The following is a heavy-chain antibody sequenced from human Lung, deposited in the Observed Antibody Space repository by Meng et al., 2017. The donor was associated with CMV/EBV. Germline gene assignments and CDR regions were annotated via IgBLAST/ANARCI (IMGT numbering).Heavy chain of an antibody. J-gene: IGHJ4*02. V-gene: IGHV3-23*01. D-gene: IGHD3-3*01. CDR2: VGGSGAIT. Sequence: LCLSCAASGFTFSSYAMNWVRQAPVKGLEWVSSVGGSGAITYYADSVKCRFTISRDNSKNTLYLQMNSLRAGDTAVYYCAKGRFYIDSWGQGTLVTSPQ. CDR1: GFTFSSYA. CDR3: AKGRFYIDS.